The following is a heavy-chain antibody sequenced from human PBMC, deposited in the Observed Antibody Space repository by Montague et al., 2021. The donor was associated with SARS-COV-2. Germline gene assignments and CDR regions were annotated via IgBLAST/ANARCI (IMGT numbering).Heavy chain of an antibody. D-gene: IGHD2-2*01. J-gene: IGHJ6*02. Sequence: SETLSLTCAVYGGSFSGYYWSWIRQPPGKGLEWIGEINHSGSINXXPSLKSRVTISVDTSKNQFSLKLSSVTAADTAVYYCTREGYQVLWSDYYYYGMDVWGQGTTVTVSS. V-gene: IGHV4-34*01. CDR3: TREGYQVLWSDYYYYGMDV. CDR2: INHSGSI. CDR1: GGSFSGYY.